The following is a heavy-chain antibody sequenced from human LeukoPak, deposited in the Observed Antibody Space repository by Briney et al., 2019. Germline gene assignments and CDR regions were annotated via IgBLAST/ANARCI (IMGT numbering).Heavy chain of an antibody. J-gene: IGHJ6*02. CDR2: MNPNSGNT. V-gene: IGHV1-8*01. Sequence: GASVTVSCKASGYTFTSYDINWVRQATGQGLEWMGWMNPNSGNTGYAQKFQGRVTMTRNTSISTAYMELSSLRSEDTAVYYCARGRGVTYYYGSSGLHMDVWGQGTTVTVSS. CDR1: GYTFTSYD. CDR3: ARGRGVTYYYGSSGLHMDV. D-gene: IGHD3-22*01.